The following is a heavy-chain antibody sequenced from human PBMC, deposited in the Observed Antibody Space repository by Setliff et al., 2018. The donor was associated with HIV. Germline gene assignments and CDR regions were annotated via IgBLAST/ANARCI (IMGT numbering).Heavy chain of an antibody. CDR3: ANSQTRIRGSFQH. CDR1: GGSFSGYY. V-gene: IGHV4-34*01. Sequence: SETLSLTCAVYGGSFSGYYWSWIRQPPGKGLEWIGEINHSGSTSYNPSLKIRVSISVDTSKNQFSLRLSSVTAADSAVYYCANSQTRIRGSFQHWGQGTLVTVSS. J-gene: IGHJ1*01. D-gene: IGHD2-15*01. CDR2: INHSGST.